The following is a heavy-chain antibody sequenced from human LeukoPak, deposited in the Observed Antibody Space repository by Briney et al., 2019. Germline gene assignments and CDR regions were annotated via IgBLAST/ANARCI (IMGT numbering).Heavy chain of an antibody. D-gene: IGHD3-16*02. Sequence: GASVNVSCKASGYTFTSYGISWVRQAPGQGLEWMGWISAYNGDTNYAQKLQGRVTMTTDTSTSTAYMELRSLRSDDTAVYYCARASLWGRLSTNYYYYMDVWGKGTTVTVSS. V-gene: IGHV1-18*01. CDR3: ARASLWGRLSTNYYYYMDV. J-gene: IGHJ6*03. CDR2: ISAYNGDT. CDR1: GYTFTSYG.